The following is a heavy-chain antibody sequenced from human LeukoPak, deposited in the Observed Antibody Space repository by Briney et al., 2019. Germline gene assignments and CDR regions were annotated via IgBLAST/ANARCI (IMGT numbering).Heavy chain of an antibody. D-gene: IGHD1-26*01. CDR2: MNPNSGNT. CDR3: ARGSSAGGSYHFDY. Sequence: ASVKVSCKASGYTFTSYDINWVRQAPGQGLEWMGWMNPNSGNTGYAQKFQGRVTMTRNTSISTAYMELSSLRSEDTAVYYCARGSSAGGSYHFDYWGQGTLVTVSS. J-gene: IGHJ4*02. V-gene: IGHV1-8*01. CDR1: GYTFTSYD.